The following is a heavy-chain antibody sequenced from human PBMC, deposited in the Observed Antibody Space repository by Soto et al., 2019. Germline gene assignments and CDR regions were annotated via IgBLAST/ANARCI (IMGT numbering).Heavy chain of an antibody. CDR3: ARDRGGLRFAFDI. CDR2: IGTAGDP. J-gene: IGHJ3*02. Sequence: PGWSLRLSCASSGFTFISYDMHWVRQATGKGLEWVSAIGTAGDPYYPGSVKGRFTISRENAKNSLYLQMNSLRAGDTAVYYCARDRGGLRFAFDIWGQGTMVTVSS. D-gene: IGHD3-16*01. CDR1: GFTFISYD. V-gene: IGHV3-13*05.